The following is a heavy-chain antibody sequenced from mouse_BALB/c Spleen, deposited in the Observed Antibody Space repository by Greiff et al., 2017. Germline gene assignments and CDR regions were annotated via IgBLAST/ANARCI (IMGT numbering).Heavy chain of an antibody. V-gene: IGHV1-80*01. J-gene: IGHJ4*01. CDR3: ARRGGRGGLYAMDY. CDR1: GYAFSSYW. CDR2: IYPGDGDT. Sequence: QVQLQQSGAELVRPGSSVKISCKASGYAFSSYWMNWVKQRPGQGLEWIGQIYPGDGDTNYNGKFKGKATLTADKSSSTAYMQLSSLTSEDSAVYFCARRGGRGGLYAMDYWGQGTSVTVSS.